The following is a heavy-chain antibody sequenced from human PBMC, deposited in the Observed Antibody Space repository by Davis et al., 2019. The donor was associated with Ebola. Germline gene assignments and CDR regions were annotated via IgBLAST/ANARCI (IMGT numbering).Heavy chain of an antibody. CDR2: IRYDGSDK. V-gene: IGHV3-30*02. D-gene: IGHD4-17*01. CDR1: GFTFTTYG. Sequence: GESLKISCAASGFTFTTYGMHWVRQAPGKGLEWVAFIRYDGSDKYYADSVKGRFTISRDNSKNSVYLQMNSLRPEDTATYYCAIDADYGEYGWFDPWGQGTLDTVSS. J-gene: IGHJ5*02. CDR3: AIDADYGEYGWFDP.